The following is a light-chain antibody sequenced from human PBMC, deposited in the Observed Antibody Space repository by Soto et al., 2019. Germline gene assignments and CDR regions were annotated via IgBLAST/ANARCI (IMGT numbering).Light chain of an antibody. CDR2: AVS. Sequence: DIVLTQSPGTLSLSPGERATLSCRASQSVSGNYFAWYQQKPGQAPRLLIYAVSGRATGIPDRFSGSGSGTYFTLPISRLEPEDFAVYYCQQYGSSPGTFGQGTKLEIK. CDR1: QSVSGNY. CDR3: QQYGSSPGT. J-gene: IGKJ2*01. V-gene: IGKV3-20*01.